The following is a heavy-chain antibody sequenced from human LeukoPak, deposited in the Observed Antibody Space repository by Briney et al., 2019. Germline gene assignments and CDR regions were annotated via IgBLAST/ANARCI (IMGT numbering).Heavy chain of an antibody. J-gene: IGHJ4*02. V-gene: IGHV1-3*01. Sequence: ASVTVSCTASGYTFTNYAVNWLRQAPGQRLEWMGWINAGNGNTKYSQKFQGRVTITRDTSASTAYMELSSLRSEDTAVYYCARDLRDGYNRGIDYWGQGTLVTVSS. CDR1: GYTFTNYA. D-gene: IGHD5-24*01. CDR3: ARDLRDGYNRGIDY. CDR2: INAGNGNT.